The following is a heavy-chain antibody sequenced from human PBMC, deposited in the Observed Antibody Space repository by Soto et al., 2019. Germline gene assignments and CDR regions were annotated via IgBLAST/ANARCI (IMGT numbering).Heavy chain of an antibody. Sequence: ASVKVSCKASGYTFTSYGISWVRQAPGQGLEWMGWINPNSGGTNYAQKFQGRVTISRDTSISTAYMDLSRLGSDDTALYYCARVAYYDILTGYPLFDYWGQGTLVTVSS. CDR1: GYTFTSYG. CDR3: ARVAYYDILTGYPLFDY. D-gene: IGHD3-9*01. J-gene: IGHJ4*02. CDR2: INPNSGGT. V-gene: IGHV1-2*02.